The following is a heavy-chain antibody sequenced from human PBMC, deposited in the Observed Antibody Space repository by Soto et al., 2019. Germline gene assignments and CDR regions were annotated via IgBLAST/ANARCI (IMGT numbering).Heavy chain of an antibody. CDR2: TYYRSKWYY. Sequence: PSQTLSLTCPITGDSVSSNSAGWSRVSQSPSRGLEWLGRTYYRSKWYYEYAVSVRGRITINPDTSKNQYSLQLNSVTPEDTAVYFCARGEQYSGRIFDYWGQGTLVTVSS. D-gene: IGHD1-26*01. CDR3: ARGEQYSGRIFDY. J-gene: IGHJ4*01. CDR1: GDSVSSNSAG. V-gene: IGHV6-1*01.